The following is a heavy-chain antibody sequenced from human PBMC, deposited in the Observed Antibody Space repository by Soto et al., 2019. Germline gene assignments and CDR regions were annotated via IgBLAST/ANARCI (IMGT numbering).Heavy chain of an antibody. J-gene: IGHJ4*02. CDR1: GFTFSIYA. Sequence: GGSLRLSCSASGFTFSIYAMHWVRQAPGKGLEYVSSISTNGGSTDYAESVKGRFTISRDNSKNTVYLQMSSLRVEDTAVYYFVKGEYYYDSSGYYPFDYWGQGTLVTVSS. CDR3: VKGEYYYDSSGYYPFDY. D-gene: IGHD3-22*01. CDR2: ISTNGGST. V-gene: IGHV3-64D*06.